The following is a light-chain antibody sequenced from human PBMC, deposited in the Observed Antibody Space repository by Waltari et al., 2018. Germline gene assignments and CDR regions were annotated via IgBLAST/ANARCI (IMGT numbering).Light chain of an antibody. J-gene: IGLJ1*01. Sequence: PGQSVTMSCIGASDDVGAYKYVSWYQQHPGRAPKLIIFDVDKRPSGVPDRFSGSKSGNTASLTVSALQVEDEADYYCGSYAGSYGYVFGSGTKVSVL. CDR1: SDDVGAYKY. CDR2: DVD. CDR3: GSYAGSYGYV. V-gene: IGLV2-11*03.